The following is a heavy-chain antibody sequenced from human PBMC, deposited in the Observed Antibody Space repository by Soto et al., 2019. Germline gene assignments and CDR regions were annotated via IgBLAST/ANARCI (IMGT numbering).Heavy chain of an antibody. J-gene: IGHJ4*02. CDR3: AREGGGFEVVTAGLDY. CDR1: GYSFTSYW. Sequence: GESLKISCKGSGYSFTSYWIGWVRQMPGKGLEWMGIIYPGDSDTRYSPSFQGQVTISADKSESPVYLHLNSLTHEDTAIYYCAREGGGFEVVTAGLDYWGQGTQVTVSS. D-gene: IGHD2-21*02. CDR2: IYPGDSDT. V-gene: IGHV5-51*01.